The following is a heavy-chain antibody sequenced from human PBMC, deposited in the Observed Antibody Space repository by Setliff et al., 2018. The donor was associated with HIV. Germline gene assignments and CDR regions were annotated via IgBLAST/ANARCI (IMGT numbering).Heavy chain of an antibody. Sequence: VKVSCKASGYTFTSYYIHWVRQAPGQGLEWMGIINPSGGSTNYAQKFQGRVTMTRDTSINAAYMELRGLRSDDTAVYYCARNFGLSPSGKYYYYYGMDIWGQGTTVTVSS. V-gene: IGHV1-46*01. CDR3: ARNFGLSPSGKYYYYYGMDI. D-gene: IGHD3-10*01. CDR2: INPSGGST. J-gene: IGHJ6*02. CDR1: GYTFTSYY.